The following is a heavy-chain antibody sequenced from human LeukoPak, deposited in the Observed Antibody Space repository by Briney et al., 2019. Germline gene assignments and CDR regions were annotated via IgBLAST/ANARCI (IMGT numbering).Heavy chain of an antibody. Sequence: SQTLSLTCTVSGGSISSGGYYWSWIRQHPGKGLEWIGYIYYSGSTYYNPSPKSRVTISVDTSKNQFSLKLSSVTAADTAVYYCARGSAAGMEFDYWGQGTLVTVSS. CDR1: GGSISSGGYY. V-gene: IGHV4-31*03. D-gene: IGHD6-13*01. J-gene: IGHJ4*02. CDR2: IYYSGST. CDR3: ARGSAAGMEFDY.